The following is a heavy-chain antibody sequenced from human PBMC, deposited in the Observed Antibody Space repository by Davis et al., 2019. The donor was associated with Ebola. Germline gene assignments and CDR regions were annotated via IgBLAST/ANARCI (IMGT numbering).Heavy chain of an antibody. CDR2: TYYSSKWYN. CDR1: GDSVSSGG. Sequence: HSQTLSLTCAISGDSVSSGGWNWIRQSPSRGLEWLGRTYYSSKWYNDYAVSVKSRITINPDTSKNQFSLQLNSVTPEDTAVYYCARGWLRGSFDYWGQGTLVTVSS. CDR3: ARGWLRGSFDY. J-gene: IGHJ4*02. V-gene: IGHV6-1*01. D-gene: IGHD3-9*01.